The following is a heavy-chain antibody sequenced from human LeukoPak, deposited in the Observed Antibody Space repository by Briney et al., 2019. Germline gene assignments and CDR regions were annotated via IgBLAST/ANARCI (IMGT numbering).Heavy chain of an antibody. CDR3: ARKDGGRDGMDV. Sequence: GASVKVSCRASGYTFTDYYMHWVRQAPGQGLEWMGWLNPNTLVTNYAQHFQGRVSMTWDTSISTGYMDLHSLTSDDTAVYYCARKDGGRDGMDVWGQGTTATVSS. D-gene: IGHD2-15*01. CDR2: LNPNTLVT. J-gene: IGHJ6*02. CDR1: GYTFTDYY. V-gene: IGHV1-2*02.